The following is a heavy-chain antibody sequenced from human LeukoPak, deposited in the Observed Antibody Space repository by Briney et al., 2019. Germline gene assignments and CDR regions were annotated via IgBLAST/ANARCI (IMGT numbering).Heavy chain of an antibody. J-gene: IGHJ3*02. CDR2: ISPYSGDT. Sequence: GASVKVSCKASAYTLTNYGFSWVRQTPGQGLEWMEWISPYSGDTDYAQKFQGRVTMTTDTSTSTAYMELRSLRSDDTAVYYCARVVVIPGDAFDIWGQGTMVTVSS. CDR1: AYTLTNYG. V-gene: IGHV1-18*01. CDR3: ARVVVIPGDAFDI. D-gene: IGHD3-22*01.